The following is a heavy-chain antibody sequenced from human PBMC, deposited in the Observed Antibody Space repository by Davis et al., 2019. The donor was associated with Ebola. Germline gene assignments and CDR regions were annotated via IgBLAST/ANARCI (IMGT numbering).Heavy chain of an antibody. CDR3: AKSGLSFGVVKYHYGMDV. V-gene: IGHV3-23*01. CDR1: GFTVSSNY. D-gene: IGHD3-3*01. CDR2: ISNSGGST. Sequence: GESLKISCAASGFTVSSNYMSWVRQAPGKGLEWVSGISNSGGSTYYADSVKGRFTISRDNSKNTLYLQMNSLRAEDTAVYYCAKSGLSFGVVKYHYGMDVWGKGTTVTVSS. J-gene: IGHJ6*04.